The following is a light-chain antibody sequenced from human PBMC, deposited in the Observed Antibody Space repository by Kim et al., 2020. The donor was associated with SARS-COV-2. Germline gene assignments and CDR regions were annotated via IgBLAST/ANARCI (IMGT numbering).Light chain of an antibody. J-gene: IGKJ3*01. V-gene: IGKV1-5*01. CDR1: QSIDNR. CDR2: DAS. CDR3: QQYKTYPLS. Sequence: ASAGDRVAITCRASQSIDNRLAWYQQEPGKAPNLLIYDASTLESGVPSRFSGFGFGTQFTLTITSLQPDDFATYFCQQYKTYPLSFGPGTKVDIK.